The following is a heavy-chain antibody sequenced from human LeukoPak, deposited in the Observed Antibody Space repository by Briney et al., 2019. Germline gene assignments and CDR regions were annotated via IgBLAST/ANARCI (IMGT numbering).Heavy chain of an antibody. D-gene: IGHD3-3*01. J-gene: IGHJ4*02. CDR2: INHSGST. V-gene: IGHV4-34*09. CDR1: GGSFSGYY. CDR3: ARGGNRDFWSGYYNFDY. Sequence: SETLSLTCAVYGGSFSGYYWSWIRQPPGKGLEWIGEINHSGSTNYNPSLKSRVTISVDTSKNQFSLKLSSVTAADTAVYYCARGGNRDFWSGYYNFDYWGQGTLVTVSS.